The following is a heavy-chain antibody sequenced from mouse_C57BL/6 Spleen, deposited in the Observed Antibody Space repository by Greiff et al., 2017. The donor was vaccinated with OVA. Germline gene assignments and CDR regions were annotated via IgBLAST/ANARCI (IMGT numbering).Heavy chain of an antibody. CDR3: AKRVSSYSMDY. J-gene: IGHJ4*01. D-gene: IGHD1-3*01. V-gene: IGHV1-64*01. CDR1: GYTFTSYW. CDR2: IHPNSGST. Sequence: QVQLQQSGAELVKPGASVKLSCKASGYTFTSYWMHWVKQRPGQGLEWIGMIHPNSGSTYYNEKFKSKATLTVDKSSSTAYMQLSSLPSEDSAVYYGAKRVSSYSMDYWGQGTSVTVSS.